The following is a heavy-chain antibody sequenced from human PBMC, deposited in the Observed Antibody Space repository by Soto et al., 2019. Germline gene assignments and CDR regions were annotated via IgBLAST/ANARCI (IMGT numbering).Heavy chain of an antibody. V-gene: IGHV4-39*01. J-gene: IGHJ6*02. CDR3: ARGPYYYDSSGYQEPYYYYYYGMDV. D-gene: IGHD3-22*01. CDR1: GGSISSSSYY. Sequence: SETLSLTCTVSGGSISSSSYYWGWIRQPPGKGLEWIGSIYYSGSTYYNPSLKSRVTISVDTSKNQFSLKLSSVTAADTAVYYCARGPYYYDSSGYQEPYYYYYYGMDVWGQGTTVTVSS. CDR2: IYYSGST.